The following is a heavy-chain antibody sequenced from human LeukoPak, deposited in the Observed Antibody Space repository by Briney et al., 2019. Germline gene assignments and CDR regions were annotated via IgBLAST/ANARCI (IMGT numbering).Heavy chain of an antibody. J-gene: IGHJ4*02. CDR3: AKSLSTMIVVVIPFDY. CDR1: GFTFTTYA. CDR2: IGGRGVYI. D-gene: IGHD3-22*01. V-gene: IGHV3-23*01. Sequence: TGGSLRLSCASSGFTFTTYAMSWVRQAPGKGLEWVSTIGGRGVYIYYADSVKGRFTISRDNSKNTLYLQMNSLRAEDTAVYYCAKSLSTMIVVVIPFDYWGQGTLVTVSS.